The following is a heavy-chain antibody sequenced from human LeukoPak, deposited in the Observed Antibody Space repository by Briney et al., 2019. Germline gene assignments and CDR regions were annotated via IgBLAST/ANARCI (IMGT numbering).Heavy chain of an antibody. J-gene: IGHJ4*02. D-gene: IGHD2-21*01. CDR2: IYHSGST. CDR1: GGSISSGGYS. Sequence: SQTLSLTCAVSGGSISSGGYSWSWIRQPPGKGLEWIGYIYHSGSTYYNPSLKSRVTISVDRSKNQSSLKLSSATAADTAVYYCARQLPVTANNFDYWGQGTLVTVSS. V-gene: IGHV4-30-2*01. CDR3: ARQLPVTANNFDY.